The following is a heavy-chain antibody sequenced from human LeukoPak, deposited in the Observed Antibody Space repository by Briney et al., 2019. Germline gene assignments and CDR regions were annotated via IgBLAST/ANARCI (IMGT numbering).Heavy chain of an antibody. CDR1: GYTFTSYY. V-gene: IGHV1-46*03. CDR2: INPSGGST. J-gene: IGHJ5*02. Sequence: ASVKVSCKASGYTFTSYYMHWVRHAPGQGLEWMGIINPSGGSTSYAQKFQGRVNITRDTYTSTVYMELSSQSSEDTAVYHCARGAHNWFDLWGQGTLVTVSS. CDR3: ARGAHNWFDL.